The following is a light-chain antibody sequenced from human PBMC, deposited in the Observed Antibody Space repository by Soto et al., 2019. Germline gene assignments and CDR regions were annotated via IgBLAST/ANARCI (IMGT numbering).Light chain of an antibody. J-gene: IGLJ1*01. CDR2: EVS. V-gene: IGLV2-14*01. CDR3: SSYTSSSYYV. Sequence: QSVLTQPASVSGSPGQSITISCTGTSSDVGGYNYVSWYQQHPGKAPKLMIYEVSNRPSGVSNRFSGSKSGSTASLTISGLQAEDEADYYCSSYTSSSYYVFGTGTKVTV. CDR1: SSDVGGYNY.